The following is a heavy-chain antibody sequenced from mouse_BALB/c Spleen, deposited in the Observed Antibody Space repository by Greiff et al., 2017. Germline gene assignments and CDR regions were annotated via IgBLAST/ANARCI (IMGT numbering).Heavy chain of an antibody. Sequence: VQLQQSGAELVRPGVSVKISCKGSGYTFTDYAMHWVKQSHAKSLEWIGVISTYYGDASYNQKFKGKATMTVDKSSSTAYMELARLTSEDSAIYYCARGTRVDYWGQGTTLTVSS. J-gene: IGHJ2*01. D-gene: IGHD3-3*01. CDR1: GYTFTDYA. V-gene: IGHV1S137*01. CDR2: ISTYYGDA. CDR3: ARGTRVDY.